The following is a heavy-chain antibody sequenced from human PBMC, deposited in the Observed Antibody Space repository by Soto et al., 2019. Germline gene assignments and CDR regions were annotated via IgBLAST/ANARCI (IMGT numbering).Heavy chain of an antibody. Sequence: SVKVSCKTSGGTFSSYAISWVLLAPGQRLEWIGWIVVGSDNTNYAQKFQERVTITRDLSTNTVYMDLSGLRSDDTAVYYCAASHSLWQNSYYGAMEVWGQGNTVTVT. V-gene: IGHV1-58*02. CDR3: AASHSLWQNSYYGAMEV. CDR1: GGTFSSYA. J-gene: IGHJ6*02. D-gene: IGHD2-15*01. CDR2: IVVGSDNT.